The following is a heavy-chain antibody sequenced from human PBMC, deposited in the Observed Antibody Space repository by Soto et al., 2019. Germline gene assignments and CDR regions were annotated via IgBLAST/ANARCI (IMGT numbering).Heavy chain of an antibody. D-gene: IGHD4-17*01. Sequence: QVQLQESGPGLVKPSQTLSLTCTVSGGSISSGDYYWSWIRQPPGKGLEWIGYIYYSGSTYYNPSLKSRVTISVDTSKNQFSLKLSSVTAADTAVYYCARVLPYGDYDNQDFDYWGQGTLVTVSS. CDR2: IYYSGST. V-gene: IGHV4-30-4*01. CDR3: ARVLPYGDYDNQDFDY. J-gene: IGHJ4*02. CDR1: GGSISSGDYY.